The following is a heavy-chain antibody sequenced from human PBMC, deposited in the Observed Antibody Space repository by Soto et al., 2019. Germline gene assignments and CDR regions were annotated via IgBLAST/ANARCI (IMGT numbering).Heavy chain of an antibody. Sequence: PGGSLRLSCAASGFSVRTNYMSWVRQAPGKGLDWVSVFESGGSIYYADSVKGRFIISRDYAKNTAYLQMNNLRAEDTAVYYCARAGVTPHFFDYWGQGALVTVSS. CDR2: FESGGSI. D-gene: IGHD3-3*02. J-gene: IGHJ4*02. CDR3: ARAGVTPHFFDY. CDR1: GFSVRTNY. V-gene: IGHV3-53*01.